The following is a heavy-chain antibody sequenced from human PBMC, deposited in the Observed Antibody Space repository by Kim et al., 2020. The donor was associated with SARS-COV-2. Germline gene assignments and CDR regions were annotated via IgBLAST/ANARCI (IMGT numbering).Heavy chain of an antibody. V-gene: IGHV3-64*03. Sequence: GGSLRLSCSVSGFTFSTYAMHWVRQAPGKGLEYVSGIGSNGVSTYYADSVKGRFTISRDNSKNTLYLQMSGLRVEDTAVYYCVKEWRSGWYGFDYWGQGILVTVSS. CDR3: VKEWRSGWYGFDY. J-gene: IGHJ4*02. CDR2: IGSNGVST. CDR1: GFTFSTYA. D-gene: IGHD6-19*01.